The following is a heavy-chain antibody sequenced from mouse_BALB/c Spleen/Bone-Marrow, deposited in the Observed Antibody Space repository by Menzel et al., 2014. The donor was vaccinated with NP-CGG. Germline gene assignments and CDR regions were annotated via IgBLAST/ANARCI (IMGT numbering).Heavy chain of an antibody. CDR2: IAPGSGRT. CDR1: GYTFTSYW. CDR3: ARSRDGYFDV. V-gene: IGHV1S41*01. Sequence: DLVKPGASVKLSCKASGYTFTSYWINWIQQTPGQGLEWIGRIAPGSGRTYYNEMFKGKATLTVDTSSSTAYIQLSSLSSEDSAVYFCARSRDGYFDVWGAGTTVTVSS. J-gene: IGHJ1*01.